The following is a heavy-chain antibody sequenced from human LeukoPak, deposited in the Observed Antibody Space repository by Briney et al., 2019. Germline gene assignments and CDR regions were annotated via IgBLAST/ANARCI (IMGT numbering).Heavy chain of an antibody. CDR2: IYHSGST. CDR1: GYSISSGYY. Sequence: KPSETLSLTCTVSGYSISSGYYWGWIRQPPGKGLEWIGSIYHSGSTYYNPSLKSRVTISVDTSKNQFSLKLSSVTAADTAVYYCARVQRGYSGRTTPLNNWFDPWGQGTLVTVSS. J-gene: IGHJ5*02. CDR3: ARVQRGYSGRTTPLNNWFDP. V-gene: IGHV4-38-2*02. D-gene: IGHD5-12*01.